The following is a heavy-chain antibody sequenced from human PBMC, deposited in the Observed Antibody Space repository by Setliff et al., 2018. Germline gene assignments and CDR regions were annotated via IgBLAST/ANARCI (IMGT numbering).Heavy chain of an antibody. V-gene: IGHV4-38-2*01. CDR1: GFSISSGYY. Sequence: LSLTCAVSGFSISSGYYWGWIRQPPGKGLEWIVNIHHSGKAYYNPSLKSRVTMSVDTSKNHVSLKLSSVTAADTAVYYCARAHTWSLPNDNSGYPGWFDPWGQGTLVTAPQ. CDR3: ARAHTWSLPNDNSGYPGWFDP. D-gene: IGHD3-22*01. CDR2: IHHSGKA. J-gene: IGHJ5*02.